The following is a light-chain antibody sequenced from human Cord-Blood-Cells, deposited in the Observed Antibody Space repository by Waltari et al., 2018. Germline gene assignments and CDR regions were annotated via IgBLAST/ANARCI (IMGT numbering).Light chain of an antibody. CDR3: SSYTSSSTYV. V-gene: IGLV2-14*03. J-gene: IGLJ1*01. Sequence: QSALTQPASVSGSPGQSITISCTGTSSDVVGYNYVSWYQQHPGKAPKLMISDVSKRPSGVSNRFSGSKSGNPASLTISGLQAEDEADYYCSSYTSSSTYVFGTGTKVTVL. CDR1: SSDVVGYNY. CDR2: DVS.